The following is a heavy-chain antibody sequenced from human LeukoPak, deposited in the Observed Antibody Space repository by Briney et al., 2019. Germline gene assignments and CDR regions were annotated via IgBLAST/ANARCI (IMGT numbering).Heavy chain of an antibody. V-gene: IGHV4-61*02. Sequence: SQTLSLTCTVSGGSISSGSYYWSWIRQPAGKGLEWIGLIYTSGSTNYNPSLKSRVTISVDTSKNQFSLKLSSVTAADTAVYYCARAPHYCSGGSCYSYYYYMDVWGKGTTVTVSS. D-gene: IGHD2-15*01. CDR2: IYTSGST. CDR3: ARAPHYCSGGSCYSYYYYMDV. CDR1: GGSISSGSYY. J-gene: IGHJ6*03.